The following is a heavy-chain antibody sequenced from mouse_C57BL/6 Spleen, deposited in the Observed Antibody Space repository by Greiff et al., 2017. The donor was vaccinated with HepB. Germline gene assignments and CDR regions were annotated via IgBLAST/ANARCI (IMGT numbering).Heavy chain of an antibody. V-gene: IGHV1-52*01. CDR3: ARGLYYGNPWCAY. D-gene: IGHD2-1*01. Sequence: QVQLQQPGAELVRPGSSVKLSCKASGYTFTSYWMHWVKQRPIQGLEWIGNIDPSDSETHYNQKFKDKATLTVDKSSSTAYMQLSSLTSEDSAVYYCARGLYYGNPWCAYWGQGTLVTVSA. CDR2: IDPSDSET. CDR1: GYTFTSYW. J-gene: IGHJ3*01.